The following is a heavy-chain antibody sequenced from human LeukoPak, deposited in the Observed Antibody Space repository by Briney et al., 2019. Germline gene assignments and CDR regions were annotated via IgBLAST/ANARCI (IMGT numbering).Heavy chain of an antibody. V-gene: IGHV4-4*07. D-gene: IGHD6-13*01. Sequence: PSETLSLTCTVSGGSISSYYWSWIRQPAGKGLEWIGRIYTSGSTNYNPSLKSRVTMSVDTSKDQFSLKLSSVTAADTAVYYCARVTRYSSSSDAFDIWGQGTMVTVSS. J-gene: IGHJ3*02. CDR1: GGSISSYY. CDR2: IYTSGST. CDR3: ARVTRYSSSSDAFDI.